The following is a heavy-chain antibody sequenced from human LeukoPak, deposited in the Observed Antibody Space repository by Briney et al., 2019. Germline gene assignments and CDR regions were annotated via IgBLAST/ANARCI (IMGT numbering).Heavy chain of an antibody. D-gene: IGHD5-18*01. J-gene: IGHJ6*03. CDR3: ERLHIQRWPHYYMEV. CDR1: GLTFSSYE. CDR2: IITSGSNR. V-gene: IGHV3-48*03. Sequence: SLTLSCAASGLTFSSYEKKCVRQPPGGGRVGGSYIITSGSNRYYTHSVKGRFTISKDNAKNSLYLQMNSLIADDTAVYYCERLHIQRWPHYYMEVWGKGTTVTIS.